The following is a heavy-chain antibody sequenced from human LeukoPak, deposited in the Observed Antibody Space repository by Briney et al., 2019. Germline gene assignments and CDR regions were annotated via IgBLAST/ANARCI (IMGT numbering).Heavy chain of an antibody. V-gene: IGHV1-18*01. D-gene: IGHD3-10*01. J-gene: IGHJ4*02. CDR3: ARVTPITMVRGVMYTHEEY. Sequence: GASVKVSCKASGYTFTSYGISWVRQAPGQGLEWMGWISAYNGNTNYAQKLQGRVTMTTDTSTSTAYMELRSLRSDDTAVYYCARVTPITMVRGVMYTHEEYWGQGTLVTVSS. CDR2: ISAYNGNT. CDR1: GYTFTSYG.